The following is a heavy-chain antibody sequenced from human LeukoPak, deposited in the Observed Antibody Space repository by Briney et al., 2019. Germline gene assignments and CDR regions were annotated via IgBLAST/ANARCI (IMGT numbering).Heavy chain of an antibody. V-gene: IGHV3-23*01. D-gene: IGHD3-22*01. J-gene: IGHJ4*02. Sequence: SCKASGFTFSSYAMSWVRQAPGKGLEWVSAIIGSGGRTYYADSVKGRFTISRDNSKNTLYLQMNSLRAEDTAVYYCASTTYYYDSSGYYYFDYWGQGTLVTVSS. CDR2: IIGSGGRT. CDR1: GFTFSSYA. CDR3: ASTTYYYDSSGYYYFDY.